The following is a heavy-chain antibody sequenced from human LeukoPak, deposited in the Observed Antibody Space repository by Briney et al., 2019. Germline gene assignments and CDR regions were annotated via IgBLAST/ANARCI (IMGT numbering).Heavy chain of an antibody. CDR2: ISSSGSTI. J-gene: IGHJ5*02. CDR1: GFTFSDYY. V-gene: IGHV3-11*04. D-gene: IGHD3-3*01. CDR3: ASVQIPYYDFWSGYYHWFDP. Sequence: GGSLRLSCAASGFTFSDYYMSWIRQAPGKGLEWVSYISSSGSTIYYADSVKGRFTISRDNAKSSLYLQMNSLRAEDTAVYYCASVQIPYYDFWSGYYHWFDPWGQGTLVTVSS.